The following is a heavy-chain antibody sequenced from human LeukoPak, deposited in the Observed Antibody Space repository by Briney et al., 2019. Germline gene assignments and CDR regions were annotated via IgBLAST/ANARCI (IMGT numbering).Heavy chain of an antibody. Sequence: SETLSLTCIVSGGSISSSYWSWIRQPAGKGLEWIGRFYRGSTNYNPSLKSRVTMSVDTSKNQFSLKLSSVTAADTAVYYCAGSVVPAAADYWGQGTLVTVTS. J-gene: IGHJ4*02. V-gene: IGHV4-4*07. CDR2: FYRGST. CDR3: AGSVVPAAADY. D-gene: IGHD2-2*01. CDR1: GGSISSSY.